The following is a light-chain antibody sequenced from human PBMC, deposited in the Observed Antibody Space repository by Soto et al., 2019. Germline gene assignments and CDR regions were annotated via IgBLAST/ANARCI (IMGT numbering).Light chain of an antibody. Sequence: DIQITQSPASVSESVADRFTITCRASQSISSWLAWYNQTPGKAPKLLIYKASTLKSGVPSRFSGSGSGTEFTLTISSLQPDDFATYYCQHYNSYSEAFGQGTKVDIK. J-gene: IGKJ1*01. V-gene: IGKV1-5*03. CDR1: QSISSW. CDR2: KAS. CDR3: QHYNSYSEA.